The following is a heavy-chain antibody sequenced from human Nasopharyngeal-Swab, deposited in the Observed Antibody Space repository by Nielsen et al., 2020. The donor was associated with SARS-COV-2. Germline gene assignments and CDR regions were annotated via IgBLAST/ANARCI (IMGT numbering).Heavy chain of an antibody. J-gene: IGHJ4*02. D-gene: IGHD3-16*01. CDR1: GFTFSSYA. V-gene: IGHV3-30-3*01. CDR2: ISYDGSSK. CDR3: ARDLGEYFDY. Sequence: GGSLRLSCAASGFTFSSYAMHWVRQAPGKGLEWVAVISYDGSSKYYADSVKGRFTISRDNSKNTLYLQMNSLRAEDTAVYYCARDLGEYFDYWGQGTLVTVSS.